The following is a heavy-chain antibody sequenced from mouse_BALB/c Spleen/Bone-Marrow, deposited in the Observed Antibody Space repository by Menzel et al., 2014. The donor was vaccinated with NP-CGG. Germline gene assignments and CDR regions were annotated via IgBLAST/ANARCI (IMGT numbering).Heavy chain of an antibody. Sequence: EVKLVESGGGLVKPGGSLKLSCAASGFAFSNFDMSWVRQTPEKRLEWVAYISSGGGRTYYPDTVKGRFTISRDNAKNTLYLQTSSLKSEDTAMYYCARQGYYRYDYAMDYWGQGTSVTVSS. V-gene: IGHV5-12-1*01. J-gene: IGHJ4*01. CDR3: ARQGYYRYDYAMDY. CDR2: ISSGGGRT. D-gene: IGHD2-2*01. CDR1: GFAFSNFD.